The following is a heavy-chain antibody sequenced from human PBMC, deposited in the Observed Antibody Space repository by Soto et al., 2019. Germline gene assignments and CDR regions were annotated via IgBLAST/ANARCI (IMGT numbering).Heavy chain of an antibody. J-gene: IGHJ6*02. D-gene: IGHD2-2*02. Sequence: QVQLVESGGGVVHPGRSLRVSCAASGFTFSNYVMHWVRQAPGKGLEWVAVIWYDGSNKYYADSVKGRFTISRDNSMNQLYLQMNSLRAEDTAVYYCARDPSTVVAAAIAYYGMDVWGQGTTVTVSS. CDR2: IWYDGSNK. V-gene: IGHV3-33*01. CDR3: ARDPSTVVAAAIAYYGMDV. CDR1: GFTFSNYV.